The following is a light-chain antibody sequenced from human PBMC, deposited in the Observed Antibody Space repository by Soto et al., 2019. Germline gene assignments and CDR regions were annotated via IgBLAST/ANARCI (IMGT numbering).Light chain of an antibody. CDR2: GAS. J-gene: IGKJ2*01. CDR1: QSVSSSY. Sequence: EIVLTQSPGTLSLSPGERATLSCRASQSVSSSYLAWYQQKPGQAPRLLIYGASSRATGIPDRFSGSGSGTDFTFTISRLEPEDFAVYYCQQWDTFGQGTKLEIK. V-gene: IGKV3-20*01. CDR3: QQWDT.